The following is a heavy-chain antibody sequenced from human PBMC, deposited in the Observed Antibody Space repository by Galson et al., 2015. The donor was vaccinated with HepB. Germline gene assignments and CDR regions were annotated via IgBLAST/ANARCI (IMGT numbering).Heavy chain of an antibody. CDR2: ISGSSSSI. Sequence: SLRLSCAASGFTFSSYSMNWVRQAPGKGLEWVSYISGSSSSIYYADSVKGRFAISRDNAKKSLSLQMNSLRAEDTAVYYCARDVGDCYYYCMDVWGQGTTVTVSS. CDR1: GFTFSSYS. J-gene: IGHJ6*02. CDR3: ARDVGDCYYYCMDV. D-gene: IGHD1-26*01. V-gene: IGHV3-48*04.